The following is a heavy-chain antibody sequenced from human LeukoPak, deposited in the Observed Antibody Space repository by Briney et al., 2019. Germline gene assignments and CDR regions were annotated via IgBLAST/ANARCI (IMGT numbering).Heavy chain of an antibody. CDR2: IYYSGST. CDR3: ARGDAGYCTSSRCYGMRWFDP. V-gene: IGHV4-59*12. CDR1: GGSISSYY. J-gene: IGHJ5*02. Sequence: SETLSLTCTVSGGSISSYYWSWIRQPPGKGLEWIGYIYYSGSTNYNPSLKSRVTFSVDTSKNQFSLKLDSLTAADTAVYYCARGDAGYCTSSRCYGMRWFDPWGHGTLVTVSS. D-gene: IGHD2-2*01.